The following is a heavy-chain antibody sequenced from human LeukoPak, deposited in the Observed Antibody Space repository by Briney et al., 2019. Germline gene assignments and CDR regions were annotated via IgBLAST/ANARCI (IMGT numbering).Heavy chain of an antibody. CDR2: IYYSGST. V-gene: IGHV4-39*07. D-gene: IGHD3-22*01. Sequence: SETLSLTCTVSGGSISSSSYYWGWIRQPPGKGLEWIGSIYYSGSTYYNPSLKSRVTISVDTSKNQFSLKLSSVTAADTAVYYCARDPLSNYDSSGYYYRLFDYWGQGTLVTVSS. CDR1: GGSISSSSYY. CDR3: ARDPLSNYDSSGYYYRLFDY. J-gene: IGHJ4*02.